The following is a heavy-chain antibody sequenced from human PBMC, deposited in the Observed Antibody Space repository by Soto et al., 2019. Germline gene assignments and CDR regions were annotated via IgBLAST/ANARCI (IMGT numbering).Heavy chain of an antibody. D-gene: IGHD3-10*01. CDR3: ASRGDYYGSGSYSKNFDY. V-gene: IGHV4-34*01. CDR2: INHRGST. J-gene: IGHJ4*02. CDR1: GGSFSGYY. Sequence: QVQLQQWGAGLLKPSETLSLTCAVYGGSFSGYYWSWIRQPPGKGLEWIGEINHRGSTNYNPSLKSRVTISVDTSKNQFSLKLSSVTAADTAVYYCASRGDYYGSGSYSKNFDYWGQGTLVTVSS.